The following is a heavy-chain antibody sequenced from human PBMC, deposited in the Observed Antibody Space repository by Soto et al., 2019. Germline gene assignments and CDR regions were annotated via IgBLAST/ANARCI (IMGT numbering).Heavy chain of an antibody. Sequence: HXWSMILTCAASVVPVSLYCVHWVRQPPGKGLEWVAVISYDGSHKFYADSVKGRFTLSRDVSKGTLYLQMNSLRAEDTAVYYCAKEMFPKTVLDSSSPWGDYSGPAILVTLSS. D-gene: IGHD3-22*01. J-gene: IGHJ4*02. CDR3: AKEMFPKTVLDSSSPWGDY. V-gene: IGHV3-30*18. CDR2: ISYDGSHK. CDR1: VVPVSLYC.